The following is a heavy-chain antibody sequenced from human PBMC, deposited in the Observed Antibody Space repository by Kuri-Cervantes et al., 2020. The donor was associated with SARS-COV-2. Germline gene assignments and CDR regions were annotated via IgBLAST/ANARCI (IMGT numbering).Heavy chain of an antibody. V-gene: IGHV1-18*04. J-gene: IGHJ6*02. CDR1: GYTFTSNY. CDR2: ISAYNGNT. Sequence: ASVKVSCKASGYTFTSNYMHWVRQAPGQGLEWMGWISAYNGNTNYAQKLQGRVTMTTDTSTSTAYMELRSLRSDDTAVYYCARGGGQLGYYYYGMDVWGQGTTVTVSS. CDR3: ARGGGQLGYYYYGMDV. D-gene: IGHD1-1*01.